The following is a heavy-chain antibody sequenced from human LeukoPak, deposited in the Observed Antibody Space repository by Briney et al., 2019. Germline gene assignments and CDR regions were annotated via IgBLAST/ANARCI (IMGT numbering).Heavy chain of an antibody. V-gene: IGHV1-2*02. Sequence: ASVKVSCKASGYTFTGYYMHWVRQAPGQGLEWMGWINPNSGGTNYAQKFQGRVTITRDTSISTAYMELSRLRSDDTAVYYCARDDRIWGYDSSGTDYWGQGTLVTVSS. CDR1: GYTFTGYY. D-gene: IGHD3-22*01. CDR3: ARDDRIWGYDSSGTDY. CDR2: INPNSGGT. J-gene: IGHJ4*02.